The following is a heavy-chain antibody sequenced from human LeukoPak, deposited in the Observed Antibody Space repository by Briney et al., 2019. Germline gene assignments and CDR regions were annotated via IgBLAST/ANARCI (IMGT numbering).Heavy chain of an antibody. CDR3: ARGLRDGYSNYWYFDL. CDR1: GFTVRSNY. D-gene: IGHD5-24*01. J-gene: IGHJ2*01. CDR2: IYGGDTT. V-gene: IGHV3-66*01. Sequence: GGSLRLSCAASGFTVRSNYMNWVRQAPGKGLEWVSIIYGGDTTYYADSVKGRFTISRDNSKNTLFLQMNSLRAEDTAVYYCARGLRDGYSNYWYFDLWGRGTLVTVSS.